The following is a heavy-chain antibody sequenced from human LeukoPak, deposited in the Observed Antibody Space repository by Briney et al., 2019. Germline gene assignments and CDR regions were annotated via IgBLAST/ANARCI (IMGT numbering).Heavy chain of an antibody. CDR1: GFILSNYK. D-gene: IGHD5-12*01. CDR2: ISSSGNSR. CDR3: ARGGYGYYYMDV. Sequence: GGSLRLSCAASGFILSNYKMNWVRQAPGKGLEWVSYISSSGNSREYADSVKGRFTISRDNARDSLHLQMNSLRVEDTAVYYCARGGYGYYYMDVWGKGTTVTVSS. J-gene: IGHJ6*03. V-gene: IGHV3-48*03.